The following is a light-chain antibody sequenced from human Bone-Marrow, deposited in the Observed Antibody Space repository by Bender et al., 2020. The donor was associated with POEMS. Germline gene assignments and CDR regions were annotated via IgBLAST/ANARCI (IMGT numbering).Light chain of an antibody. CDR1: ASDVGAYNY. V-gene: IGLV2-14*03. CDR3: NSYTGISPGA. J-gene: IGLJ2*01. CDR2: DVT. Sequence: QSALTQPASVSGSPGQSITISCTGTASDVGAYNYVSWYQQHPGKAPKLVIYDVTYRPSGVSDRFSGSKSGNTASLTISGLQADDESDYYCNSYTGISPGAFSGGTKLTVL.